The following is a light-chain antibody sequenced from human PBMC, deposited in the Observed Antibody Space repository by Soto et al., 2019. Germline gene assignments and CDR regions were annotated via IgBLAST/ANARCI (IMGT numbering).Light chain of an antibody. CDR3: SSYTFTSTLYV. CDR1: SSDVGGHNY. J-gene: IGLJ1*01. V-gene: IGLV2-14*01. Sequence: SVLTQPASVSGSPGQSITISCTVSSSDVGGHNYVSWYQQHPGKAPKLMIYEVTKRPSGVSNRFSGSKSGNTASLTISGLQAEDEADYYCSSYTFTSTLYVFGTGTKVTVL. CDR2: EVT.